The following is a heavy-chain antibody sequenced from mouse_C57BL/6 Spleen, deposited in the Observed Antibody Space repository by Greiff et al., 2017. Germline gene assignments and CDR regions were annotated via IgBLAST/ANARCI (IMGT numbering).Heavy chain of an antibody. Sequence: QVQLQQPGAELVKPGASVKMSCKASGYTFTSYWITWVKQRPGQGLEWIGDSYPGSGSTNYNEKFKSKATLTVDTSSSTAYMQLSSLTSEDSAVYYCARFVGYDYDAGIDYWGQGTTLTVSS. D-gene: IGHD2-4*01. CDR1: GYTFTSYW. CDR3: ARFVGYDYDAGIDY. V-gene: IGHV1-55*01. J-gene: IGHJ2*01. CDR2: SYPGSGST.